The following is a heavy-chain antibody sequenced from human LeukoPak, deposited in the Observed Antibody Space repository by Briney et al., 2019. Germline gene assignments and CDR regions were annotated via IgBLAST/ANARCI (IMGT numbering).Heavy chain of an antibody. D-gene: IGHD1-1*01. CDR3: TSYTTGTTLVEY. J-gene: IGHJ4*02. Sequence: GGSLRLSCAASGFTFSNAWMSWVRQAPGKGLQWVGRIKSKTDGGTTDYAAPVKGRFTISRDDSKNMLYLQMNSLKTEDTAAYYCTSYTTGTTLVEYWGQGTLVTVSS. CDR2: IKSKTDGGTT. CDR1: GFTFSNAW. V-gene: IGHV3-15*01.